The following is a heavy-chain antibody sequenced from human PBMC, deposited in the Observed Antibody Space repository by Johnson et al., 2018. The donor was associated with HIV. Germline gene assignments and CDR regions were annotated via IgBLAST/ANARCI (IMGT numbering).Heavy chain of an antibody. Sequence: QVQLVESGGGLVQPGGSLKLSCAASGFTFSGSAMHWVRQAPGKGLEWVAIISYDGGSKYYADSVKGRFTVSRDNSKNSLYLQMNSLRAEYTAVYYCARGVGGRTAYAFDIWGQGTMVTVSS. CDR1: GFTFSGSA. V-gene: IGHV3-30*04. CDR2: ISYDGGSK. CDR3: ARGVGGRTAYAFDI. D-gene: IGHD3-16*01. J-gene: IGHJ3*02.